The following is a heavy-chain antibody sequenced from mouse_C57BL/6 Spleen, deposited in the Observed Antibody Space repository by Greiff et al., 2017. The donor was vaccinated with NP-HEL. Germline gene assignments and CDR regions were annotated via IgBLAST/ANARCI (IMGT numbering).Heavy chain of an antibody. V-gene: IGHV1-15*01. CDR3: TRGITTVVEDYFDY. J-gene: IGHJ2*01. CDR1: GYTFTDYE. Sequence: QVQLQQSGAELVRPGASVTLSCKASGYTFTDYEMHWVKQTPVHGLEWIGAIDPETGGTAYNQKFKGKAILTADKSSSTAYMELRSLTSEDSAVYYCTRGITTVVEDYFDYWGQGTTLTVSS. CDR2: IDPETGGT. D-gene: IGHD1-1*01.